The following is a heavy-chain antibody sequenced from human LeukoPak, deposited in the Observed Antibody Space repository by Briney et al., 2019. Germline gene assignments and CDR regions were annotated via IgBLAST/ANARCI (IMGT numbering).Heavy chain of an antibody. CDR3: ARDRDSSGYNFDY. J-gene: IGHJ4*02. D-gene: IGHD6-19*01. Sequence: ASVKVSCKASGYTFTGYYMHWVRQAPGQGLEWMGWINPNSGGKNYAQKFQGWVTMTRDTSISTAYMELSRLRSDDTAVYYCARDRDSSGYNFDYWGQGTLVTVSS. CDR1: GYTFTGYY. V-gene: IGHV1-2*04. CDR2: INPNSGGK.